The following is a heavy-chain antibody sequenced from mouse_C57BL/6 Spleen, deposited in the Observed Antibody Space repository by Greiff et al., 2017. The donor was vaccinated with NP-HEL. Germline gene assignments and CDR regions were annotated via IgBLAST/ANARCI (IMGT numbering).Heavy chain of an antibody. CDR2: IYPGDGDT. CDR1: GYAFSSSW. Sequence: QVQLQQSGPELVKPGASVKISCKASGYAFSSSWMNWVKQRPGKGLEWIGRIYPGDGDTNYNGKFKGKATLTADKSSSTAYMQLSSLTSEDSAVYFCARGHSSGYRPAWFAYWGQGTLVTVSA. V-gene: IGHV1-82*01. J-gene: IGHJ3*01. CDR3: ARGHSSGYRPAWFAY. D-gene: IGHD3-1*01.